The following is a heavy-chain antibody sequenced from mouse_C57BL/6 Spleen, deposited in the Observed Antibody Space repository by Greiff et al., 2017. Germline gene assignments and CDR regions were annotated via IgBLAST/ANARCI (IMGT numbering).Heavy chain of an antibody. CDR3: ARRYGTIMDY. V-gene: IGHV1-82*01. J-gene: IGHJ4*01. D-gene: IGHD1-1*01. Sequence: QVQLQQSGPELVKPGASVKISCKASGYAFSSSWMNWVKQRPGKGLEWIGRIYPGDGDTNYNGKFKGKATLTADKSSSTAYMQLSSLTSEDSAVYFCARRYGTIMDYWGQGTSVTVSS. CDR2: IYPGDGDT. CDR1: GYAFSSSW.